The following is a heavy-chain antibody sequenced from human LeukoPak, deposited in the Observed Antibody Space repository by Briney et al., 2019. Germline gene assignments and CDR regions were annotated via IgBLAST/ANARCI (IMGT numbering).Heavy chain of an antibody. CDR3: ARHRVINSLVDY. Sequence: KASETLSLTCTISGDYIGRINYYWGWIRQPPGKGLEWIVSMSYSGHTYYNPSLKSRVTISVDTSKNQFSLKLSSVTAADTAVYYCARHRVINSLVDYWGQGTLVTVSS. CDR2: MSYSGHT. D-gene: IGHD3-22*01. V-gene: IGHV4-39*01. J-gene: IGHJ4*02. CDR1: GDYIGRINYY.